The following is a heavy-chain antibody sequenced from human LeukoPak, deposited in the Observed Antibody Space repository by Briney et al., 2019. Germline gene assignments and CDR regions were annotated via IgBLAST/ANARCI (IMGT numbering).Heavy chain of an antibody. V-gene: IGHV4-59*08. CDR3: APTYSYTVGGYDY. J-gene: IGHJ4*02. CDR2: LYYSGRT. Sequence: SETLSLTCTVSGGSISSYYWSWMRRPPGKGQERIGYLYYSGRTNYNPSLKSRVTISVDTSKNQFSLRMSSVTAADTALYYCAPTYSYTVGGYDYWGQGTLVTVSS. CDR1: GGSISSYY. D-gene: IGHD3-16*02.